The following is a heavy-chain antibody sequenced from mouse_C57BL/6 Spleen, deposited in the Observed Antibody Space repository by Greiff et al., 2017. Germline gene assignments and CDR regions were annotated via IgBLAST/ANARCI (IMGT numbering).Heavy chain of an antibody. D-gene: IGHD1-1*01. J-gene: IGHJ3*01. CDR1: GYTFTSYW. V-gene: IGHV1-53*01. Sequence: QVQLQQPGTELVKPGASVKLSCKASGYTFTSYWMHWVKQRPGQGLEWIGNINPSNGGTNYNEKFKSKATLTVDKSSTTASRQLSSLTSEDSAVFYCARSYFGSAPCFAYWGQGTLVTVSA. CDR3: ARSYFGSAPCFAY. CDR2: INPSNGGT.